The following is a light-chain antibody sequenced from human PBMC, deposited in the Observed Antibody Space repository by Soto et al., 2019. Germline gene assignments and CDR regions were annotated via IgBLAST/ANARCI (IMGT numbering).Light chain of an antibody. CDR3: QQSYSTPPWT. CDR1: QSISSY. J-gene: IGKJ1*01. CDR2: AAS. V-gene: IGKV1-39*01. Sequence: DIQMTQSPSSLSASVGDRVTITCRASQSISSYLNWYQQKPGKAPKLLIYAASSLQCGVPSRFSGSGSGTDFTITISSLQPEDFATYYCQQSYSTPPWTVGQGPKVEIK.